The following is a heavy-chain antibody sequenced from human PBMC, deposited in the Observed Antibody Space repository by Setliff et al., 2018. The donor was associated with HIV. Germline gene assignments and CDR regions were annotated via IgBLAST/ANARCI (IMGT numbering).Heavy chain of an antibody. D-gene: IGHD3-3*01. J-gene: IGHJ6*03. CDR2: IYYSGST. CDR3: ARCYYNFWSGYPLDYMDV. CDR1: GGSISSSSSF. V-gene: IGHV4-39*01. Sequence: SETLSLTCTVSGGSISSSSSFWGWIRQPPGKGLEWIGSIYYSGSTYYNPSLQSRVTISVDTSKNQFSLKLSSVTAAGTAVYYCARCYYNFWSGYPLDYMDVWGKGTTVTVSS.